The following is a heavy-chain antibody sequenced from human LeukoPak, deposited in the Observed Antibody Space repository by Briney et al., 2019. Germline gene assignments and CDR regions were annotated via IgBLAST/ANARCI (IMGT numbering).Heavy chain of an antibody. Sequence: SETLSLTCTVSGGSISSSSYYWGWIRQPPGKGLEWIGSIYYSGSTYYTPSLKSRVTISVDTSKNRFSLKLSSVTAADTAVYYWFCSGEFSWGGGTLVTVSS. J-gene: IGHJ2*01. CDR3: FCSGEFS. CDR2: IYYSGST. V-gene: IGHV4-39*01. D-gene: IGHD2-15*01. CDR1: GGSISSSSYY.